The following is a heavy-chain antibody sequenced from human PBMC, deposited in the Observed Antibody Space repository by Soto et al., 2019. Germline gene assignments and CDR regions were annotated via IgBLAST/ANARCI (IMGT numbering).Heavy chain of an antibody. D-gene: IGHD6-13*01. Sequence: SETLSLTCTVSGGSISSGGYYWSWIRQHPGKGLEWIGYIYYSGSTYYNPSLKSRVTISVDTSKNQFSLKLSSVTAADTAVYYCARGGSSWYKHYYYYYYMDVWGKGTTVTVSS. CDR2: IYYSGST. CDR3: ARGGSSWYKHYYYYYYMDV. V-gene: IGHV4-31*03. J-gene: IGHJ6*03. CDR1: GGSISSGGYY.